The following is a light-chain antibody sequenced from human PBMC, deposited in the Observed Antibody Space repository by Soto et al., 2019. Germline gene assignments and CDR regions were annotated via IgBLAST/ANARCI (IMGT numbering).Light chain of an antibody. CDR2: AAS. CDR1: QGISSY. V-gene: IGKV1-8*01. Sequence: AIGITQSPSSLSASTGDRVTITWRASQGISSYLAWYQQKPGKAPKLLIYAASTLQSGVPSRFSGSGSGTDFTLTISCLQSEDFATYYCQQYYSYPLTFGGGTKV. J-gene: IGKJ4*01. CDR3: QQYYSYPLT.